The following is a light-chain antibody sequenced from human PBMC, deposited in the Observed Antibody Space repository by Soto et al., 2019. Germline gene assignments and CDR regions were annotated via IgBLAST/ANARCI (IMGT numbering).Light chain of an antibody. Sequence: DIQLTQSPSFLSASVGDRVTITCRASQGISSYLAWYQQKPGKAPKLLIYAASTLQSGVPSRFSGSGAGADFTLTISSLQPEDFETYHCQQLNPYQEEFGTGAKVDI. V-gene: IGKV1-9*01. CDR3: QQLNPYQEE. J-gene: IGKJ3*01. CDR2: AAS. CDR1: QGISSY.